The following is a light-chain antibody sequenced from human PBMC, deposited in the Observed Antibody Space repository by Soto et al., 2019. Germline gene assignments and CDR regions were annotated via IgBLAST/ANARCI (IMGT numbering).Light chain of an antibody. Sequence: EIVLTQSPGTLSLSPGERATLSCRASQSVSSFLAWYQQRPGQAPRLLIYDASRRATGIPDRFTGSGSGTGFTLTISRLEPEDFAVYYCQQYDNSPQAFGQGTKVEI. CDR3: QQYDNSPQA. CDR2: DAS. V-gene: IGKV3-20*01. CDR1: QSVSSF. J-gene: IGKJ1*01.